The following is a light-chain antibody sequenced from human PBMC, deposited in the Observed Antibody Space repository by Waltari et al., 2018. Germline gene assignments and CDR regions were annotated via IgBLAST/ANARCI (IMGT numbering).Light chain of an antibody. Sequence: QLVLTQSPSASASLGASVKLTCTLSSGHRSNVIAWHQQQPEKGPRYLLKVNSDGSHSKGDEIPDPFSGSSSGAVRYRTISSLQSEDEADYYCQTGGHGTWVFGGGTKLTVL. V-gene: IGLV4-69*01. CDR3: QTGGHGTWV. CDR1: SGHRSNV. J-gene: IGLJ3*02. CDR2: VNSDGSH.